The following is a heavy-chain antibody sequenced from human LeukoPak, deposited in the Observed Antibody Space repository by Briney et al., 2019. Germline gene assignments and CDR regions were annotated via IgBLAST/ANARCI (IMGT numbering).Heavy chain of an antibody. Sequence: ASVKVSCKASGYTFTSYGISWVRQAPGQGLEWMGLISAYNGNTNYAQKLQGRVTMTTDTSTSTAYMELRSLRSDDTAVYYCARDHHCSGGSCYGDDFDYWGQGTLVTVSS. J-gene: IGHJ4*02. V-gene: IGHV1-18*01. CDR3: ARDHHCSGGSCYGDDFDY. CDR2: ISAYNGNT. CDR1: GYTFTSYG. D-gene: IGHD2-15*01.